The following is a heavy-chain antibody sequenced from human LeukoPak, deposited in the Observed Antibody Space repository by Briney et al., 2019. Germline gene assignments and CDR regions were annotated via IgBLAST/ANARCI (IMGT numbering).Heavy chain of an antibody. CDR2: IYTSGST. J-gene: IGHJ3*02. V-gene: IGHV4-4*07. Sequence: SETLSLTCTVSGGSISSYYWSWIRQPAGKGLEWIGRIYTSGSTNYNPSLKSRVTMSVDTSKNQFSLKLSSVTAADTAVYYCARYRKYCSSTSCSERAFDIWGQGTMVTVSS. CDR3: ARYRKYCSSTSCSERAFDI. D-gene: IGHD2-2*01. CDR1: GGSISSYY.